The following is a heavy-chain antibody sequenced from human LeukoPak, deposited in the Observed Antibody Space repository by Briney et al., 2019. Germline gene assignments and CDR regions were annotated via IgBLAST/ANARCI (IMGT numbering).Heavy chain of an antibody. Sequence: PGGSLRLSCAASGFTFSNYWMHWVRQAPGKGLVWVSRINSDGINTSYADSVKGRFTISRDNAKNTLNLQMNSLRAEDTAVYYCARVFRNSGSYFDYWGQGTLVTVSS. CDR1: GFTFSNYW. J-gene: IGHJ4*02. CDR3: ARVFRNSGSYFDY. D-gene: IGHD1-26*01. CDR2: INSDGINT. V-gene: IGHV3-74*01.